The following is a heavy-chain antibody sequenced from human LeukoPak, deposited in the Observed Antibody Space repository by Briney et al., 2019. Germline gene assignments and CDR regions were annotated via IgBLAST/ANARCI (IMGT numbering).Heavy chain of an antibody. CDR1: GYTFTSYY. CDR2: INPSGGST. J-gene: IGHJ4*02. V-gene: IGHV1-46*01. Sequence: ASVKVSCKASGYTFTSYYMHGVRQAPGQGLEWMGIINPSGGSTSYAQKFQGRVTMTRDTSTSTVYMELSSLRSEDTAVYYCARGDSGWQTETFAFIFWGQGTLVTVSS. D-gene: IGHD6-19*01. CDR3: ARGDSGWQTETFAFIF.